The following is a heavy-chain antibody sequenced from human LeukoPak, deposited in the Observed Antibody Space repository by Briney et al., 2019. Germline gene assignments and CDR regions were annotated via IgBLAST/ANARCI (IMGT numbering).Heavy chain of an antibody. CDR1: GGSFSGYY. J-gene: IGHJ5*02. D-gene: IGHD3-16*01. V-gene: IGHV4-34*01. CDR2: INHSGST. CDR3: ARETIYATNWFDP. Sequence: MPSETLSLTCAVYGGSFSGYYWSWIRQPPGKGLEWIGEINHSGSTNYNPSLKSRVTISVDTSKNQFSLKLSSVTAADTAVYYCARETIYATNWFDPWGQGTLVTVSS.